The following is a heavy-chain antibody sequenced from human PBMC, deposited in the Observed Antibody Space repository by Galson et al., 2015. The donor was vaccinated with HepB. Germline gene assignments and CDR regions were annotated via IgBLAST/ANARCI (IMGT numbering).Heavy chain of an antibody. Sequence: SVKVSCKASGGTFSSYAISWVRQAPGQGLEWMGRIIPILGIANYAQKFQGRVTITADKSTSTAYMELSSLRSEDTAVYYCARAQPGDYSQTLGPYYYYYYIDVWGKGTTVTVSS. CDR3: ARAQPGDYSQTLGPYYYYYYIDV. CDR2: IIPILGIA. J-gene: IGHJ6*03. CDR1: GGTFSSYA. V-gene: IGHV1-69*04. D-gene: IGHD4-11*01.